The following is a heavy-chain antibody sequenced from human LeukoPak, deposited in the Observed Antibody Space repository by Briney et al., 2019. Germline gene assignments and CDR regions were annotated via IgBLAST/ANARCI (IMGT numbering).Heavy chain of an antibody. V-gene: IGHV4-39*01. D-gene: IGHD5-24*01. Sequence: SETLSLTCTVSGGSISSSIYYWSWIRQPPGKGLEWIGTIYYSGSTYYNPSLKSRVTISVDTSKNQFSLKLSSVTAADTAVYYCARRDGYNFYFDYWGQGTLVTVSS. CDR3: ARRDGYNFYFDY. J-gene: IGHJ4*02. CDR2: IYYSGST. CDR1: GGSISSSIYY.